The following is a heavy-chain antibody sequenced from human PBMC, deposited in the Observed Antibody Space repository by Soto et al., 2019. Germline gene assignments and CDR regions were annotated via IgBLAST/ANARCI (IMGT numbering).Heavy chain of an antibody. V-gene: IGHV4-61*01. CDR2: IHYSGST. CDR3: TRGGDPYKTGH. D-gene: IGHD2-21*01. CDR1: GGSVNSGTYY. J-gene: IGHJ4*02. Sequence: SELLSLTCTVPGGSVNSGTYYWSWNRQPPGKGLEWIGFIHYSGSTNYNPSLKGRVTMSVDTSKNQFSLKLTSVNTADTAIYYCTRGGDPYKTGHWGQGTLVTVSS.